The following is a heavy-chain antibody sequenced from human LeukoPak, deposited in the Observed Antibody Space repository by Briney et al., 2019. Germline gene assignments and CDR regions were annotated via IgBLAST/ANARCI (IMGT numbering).Heavy chain of an antibody. D-gene: IGHD1-26*01. V-gene: IGHV3-11*06. J-gene: IGHJ4*02. CDR3: ARVGSRGYYFDY. CDR2: ISGSSTYT. Sequence: GGSLRLSCASSGFTFSDYYMSWIRQAPGKGLEWVSRISGSSTYTNYADSVKGRFTISRDNANNSLYLQMNSLTAEDTAVFYCARVGSRGYYFDYWGQGTLVSVSS. CDR1: GFTFSDYY.